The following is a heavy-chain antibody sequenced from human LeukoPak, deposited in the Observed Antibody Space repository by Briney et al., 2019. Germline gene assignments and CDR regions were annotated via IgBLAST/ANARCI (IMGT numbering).Heavy chain of an antibody. CDR1: GFIFSTYA. CDR2: MSDSGDTT. J-gene: IGHJ4*02. Sequence: GGSLRLSCAASGFIFSTYAMTWVRQAPGKGLEWVSAMSDSGDTTYYADSVKGRCTISRDNSKNTLYLQMNSLRAEDTAIYYCVKTSAYRHTPFYFDSWGQGTLVTVSS. D-gene: IGHD2-15*01. CDR3: VKTSAYRHTPFYFDS. V-gene: IGHV3-23*01.